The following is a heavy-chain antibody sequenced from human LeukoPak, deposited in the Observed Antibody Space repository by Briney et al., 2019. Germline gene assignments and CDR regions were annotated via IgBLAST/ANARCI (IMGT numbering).Heavy chain of an antibody. J-gene: IGHJ4*02. Sequence: PGGSLRLSCAASGFTFSSYGMHWVRQAPGKGLEWVAVISSDGNNKNYVDSVEGRFTFSRDNSKNTLYLQMNSLRAEDTAVYYCARDRDDYFDYWGQGTLVTVSS. CDR3: ARDRDDYFDY. CDR1: GFTFSSYG. CDR2: ISSDGNNK. V-gene: IGHV3-30*03.